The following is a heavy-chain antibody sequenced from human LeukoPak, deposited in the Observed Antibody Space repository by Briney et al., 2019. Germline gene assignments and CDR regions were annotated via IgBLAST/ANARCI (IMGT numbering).Heavy chain of an antibody. Sequence: SETLSLTCAVYGGSFSGYYWSWIRQPPGKGLEWIGEVIHSGSTSYNPSLKSRVTISVDTSKNQFSLKLTSVTAADTAVYYCATGEVGATTNDYWGQGTLVTVPS. CDR3: ATGEVGATTNDY. V-gene: IGHV4-34*12. CDR1: GGSFSGYY. D-gene: IGHD1-26*01. CDR2: VIHSGST. J-gene: IGHJ4*02.